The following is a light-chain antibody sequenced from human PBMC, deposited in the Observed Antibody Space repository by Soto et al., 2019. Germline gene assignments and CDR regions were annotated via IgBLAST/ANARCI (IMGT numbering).Light chain of an antibody. V-gene: IGKV3-15*01. CDR2: GAS. J-gene: IGKJ2*01. CDR3: QQYNNWPPKYT. Sequence: EIVMTQSPATLSVSPGERATLSCRASQSVSSNLAWYQQKPGQAPRLLIYGASTRATGIPARFSGSGSGTEFTLTISSLQSEDFAVYYCQQYNNWPPKYTFGQMTKLEIK. CDR1: QSVSSN.